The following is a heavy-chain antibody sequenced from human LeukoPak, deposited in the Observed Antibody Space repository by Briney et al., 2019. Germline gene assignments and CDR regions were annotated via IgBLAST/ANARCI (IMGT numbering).Heavy chain of an antibody. CDR1: GFTFRNAW. J-gene: IGHJ4*02. CDR3: TAIGSYGCLFDY. V-gene: IGHV3-15*01. Sequence: GGSLRLSCAASGFTFRNAWMSWVRQAPGRGLEWVGRIKSNTDGGTTDYAAPVKGRFTVSRDDSKDTLYLQMNSLKTEDTAVYFCTAIGSYGCLFDYWGQGTLVTVSS. CDR2: IKSNTDGGTT. D-gene: IGHD1-26*01.